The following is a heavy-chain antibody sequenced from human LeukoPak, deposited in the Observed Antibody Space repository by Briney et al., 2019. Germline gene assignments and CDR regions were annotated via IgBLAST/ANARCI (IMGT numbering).Heavy chain of an antibody. D-gene: IGHD3-10*01. V-gene: IGHV3-11*06. CDR2: ISSSSSYT. CDR1: GFTFSDYY. Sequence: GGSLRLSCAASGFTFSDYYMSWIRQAPGKGLEWVSYISSSSSYTNYADSVKGRFTISRDNDKNSLYLQMNSLRAEDTAVYYCARDTGSGSYYYYGMDVWGKGTTVTVSS. CDR3: ARDTGSGSYYYYGMDV. J-gene: IGHJ6*04.